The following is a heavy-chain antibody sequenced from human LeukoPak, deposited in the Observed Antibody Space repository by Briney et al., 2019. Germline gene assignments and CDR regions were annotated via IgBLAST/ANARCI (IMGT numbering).Heavy chain of an antibody. V-gene: IGHV3-30-3*01. CDR3: ARVNINNWHSCDY. Sequence: GGSLRLSCAASGFTFSRYALHWVRQTPGKGLEWVALTSFDGSGQYYADFVKGRFTISRDNSKNTLYLQMNSLRPEDTAVYYCARVNINNWHSCDYWGQGTLVTVSS. CDR2: TSFDGSGQ. CDR1: GFTFSRYA. D-gene: IGHD1-1*01. J-gene: IGHJ4*02.